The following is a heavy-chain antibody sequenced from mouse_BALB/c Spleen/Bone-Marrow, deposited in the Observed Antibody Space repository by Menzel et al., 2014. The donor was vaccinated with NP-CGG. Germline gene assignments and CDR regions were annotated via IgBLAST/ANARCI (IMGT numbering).Heavy chain of an antibody. D-gene: IGHD1-1*01. CDR1: GFTFSSDS. V-gene: IGHV5-12-2*01. CDR3: GRHGLYYGSSSFAN. Sequence: EVKVVESGGGLVQPGGSLKLSWAASGFTFSSDSMSWVRHTLEKRLAWVAYISNGGGSTYYPDTVKGRFPISRENAKNTQYLQMSTLKSENTAMYFCGRHGLYYGSSSFANWGQGTLVTVSA. J-gene: IGHJ3*01. CDR2: ISNGGGST.